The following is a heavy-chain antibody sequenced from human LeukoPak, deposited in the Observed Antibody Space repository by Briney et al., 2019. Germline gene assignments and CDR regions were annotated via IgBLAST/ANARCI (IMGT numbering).Heavy chain of an antibody. Sequence: GGSLRLSCAASGFTFSSYAMSWVRQAPGKGLEWVSAISGSGGSTYYSDSVKGRFTISRDNSKNTLYLQMNSLRAEDTAVYYCAKDRHYYDSSGYYYWNFDLWGRGTLVTVSS. CDR2: ISGSGGST. V-gene: IGHV3-23*01. CDR3: AKDRHYYDSSGYYYWNFDL. CDR1: GFTFSSYA. D-gene: IGHD3-22*01. J-gene: IGHJ2*01.